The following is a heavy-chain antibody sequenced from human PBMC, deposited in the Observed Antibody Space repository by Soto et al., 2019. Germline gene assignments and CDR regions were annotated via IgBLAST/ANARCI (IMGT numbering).Heavy chain of an antibody. CDR2: IWYDGSNK. V-gene: IGHV3-33*01. D-gene: IGHD3-22*01. CDR3: AREVGITMIVVAYYFDY. CDR1: GFTFSSYG. Sequence: QVQLVESGGGVVQPGRSLRLSCAASGFTFSSYGMHWVRQAPGKGLEWVAVIWYDGSNKYYADSVKGRFTISRDNSKNTLYLQMNSLRAEDTAVYYCAREVGITMIVVAYYFDYWGQGTLVTVSS. J-gene: IGHJ4*02.